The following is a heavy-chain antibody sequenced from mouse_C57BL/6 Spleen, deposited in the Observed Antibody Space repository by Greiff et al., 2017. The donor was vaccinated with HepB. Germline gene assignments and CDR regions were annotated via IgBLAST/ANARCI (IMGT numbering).Heavy chain of an antibody. CDR3: ARWLLRGYAMDY. V-gene: IGHV14-1*01. D-gene: IGHD2-3*01. J-gene: IGHJ4*01. Sequence: VQLQQSGAELVRPGASVKLSCTASGFNIKDYYMHWVKQRPEQGLEWIGRIDPEDGDTEYAPKFQGKATMTADTSSNTAYLQHSSLTSEDTAVYYCARWLLRGYAMDYWGQGTSVTVSS. CDR2: IDPEDGDT. CDR1: GFNIKDYY.